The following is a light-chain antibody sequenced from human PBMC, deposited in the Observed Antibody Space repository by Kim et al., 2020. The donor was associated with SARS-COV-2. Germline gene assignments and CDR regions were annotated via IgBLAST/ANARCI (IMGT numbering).Light chain of an antibody. Sequence: RQTATLTCTGNRNNVGGLGVAWLQQHQGHPPKLLSYRSDGRPSGISERFSASRSGNTASLTISGLQPEGEADYYCSAWDSSLSAWVFGEGTQLTVL. V-gene: IGLV10-54*04. CDR2: RSD. CDR1: RNNVGGLG. J-gene: IGLJ3*02. CDR3: SAWDSSLSAWV.